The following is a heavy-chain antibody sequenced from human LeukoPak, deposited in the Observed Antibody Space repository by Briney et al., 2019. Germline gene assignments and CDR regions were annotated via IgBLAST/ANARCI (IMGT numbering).Heavy chain of an antibody. CDR2: ISYDGSNK. CDR1: GFTVSSDS. D-gene: IGHD5-18*01. J-gene: IGHJ2*01. V-gene: IGHV3-30*18. Sequence: GGSLRLSCTVSGFTVSSDSMSWVRQAPGKGLEWVAVISYDGSNKYYADSVKGRFTISRDNSKNTLYLEMNSLRTEDTAVYYCAKGGLQTRNWYFALWGRGTLVTVSS. CDR3: AKGGLQTRNWYFAL.